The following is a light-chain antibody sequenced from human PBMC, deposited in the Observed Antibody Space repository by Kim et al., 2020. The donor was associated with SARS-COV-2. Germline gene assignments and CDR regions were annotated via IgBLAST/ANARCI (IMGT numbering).Light chain of an antibody. J-gene: IGKJ1*01. Sequence: AIKMTQSPASLAAYVGDRVSITCRASQGIRRDLCWYQQKAGKAPKLLIYASSTLQSGVPSRFSGIGSATDFTLTISSLQPEDVASYYCLQDYNSPLTFGQGTKLDIK. CDR3: LQDYNSPLT. V-gene: IGKV1-6*01. CDR2: ASS. CDR1: QGIRRD.